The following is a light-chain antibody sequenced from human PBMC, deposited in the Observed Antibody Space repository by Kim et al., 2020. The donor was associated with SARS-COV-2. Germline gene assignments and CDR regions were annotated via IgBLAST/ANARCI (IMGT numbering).Light chain of an antibody. CDR2: AVS. V-gene: IGLV2-14*03. Sequence: QSFAISCTGNSSDVGSYDYVSWYQQHPGKAPKLMIYAVSNRHSGVSNRFSGSKSANTASLTISGLQAEDEADYYCSSYTRSSTNYVFGTGTKVTVL. CDR1: SSDVGSYDY. CDR3: SSYTRSSTNYV. J-gene: IGLJ1*01.